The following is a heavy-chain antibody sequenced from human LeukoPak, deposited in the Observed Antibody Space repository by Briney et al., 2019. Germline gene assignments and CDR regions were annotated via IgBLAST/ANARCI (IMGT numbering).Heavy chain of an antibody. CDR3: ARGLYYYGSGSYYNVGLGAEYFQH. D-gene: IGHD3-10*01. V-gene: IGHV4-34*01. CDR2: INHSGST. Sequence: PSETLSLTCTVSGGSISTYYWSWIRQPPGKGLEWIGEINHSGSTNYNPSLKSRVTISVDTSKNQFSLKLSSVTAADTAVYYCARGLYYYGSGSYYNVGLGAEYFQHWGQGTLVTVSS. J-gene: IGHJ1*01. CDR1: GGSISTYY.